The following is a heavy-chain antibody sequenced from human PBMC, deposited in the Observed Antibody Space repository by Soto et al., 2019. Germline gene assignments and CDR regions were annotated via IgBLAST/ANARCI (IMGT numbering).Heavy chain of an antibody. J-gene: IGHJ3*02. V-gene: IGHV3-23*01. D-gene: IGHD3-16*01. CDR1: GFTFSSYA. CDR2: ISGSGGST. Sequence: EVQLLDSGGGLVQPGGSLRLSCAASGFTFSSYAMSWVRQPPGKGLEWVSGISGSGGSTYYAGSVKGRFSISRDNFKNTLYLQMNSLRVEDTAIYYCAKEMGAGWRQFDAFDMWGQGTMVTVSS. CDR3: AKEMGAGWRQFDAFDM.